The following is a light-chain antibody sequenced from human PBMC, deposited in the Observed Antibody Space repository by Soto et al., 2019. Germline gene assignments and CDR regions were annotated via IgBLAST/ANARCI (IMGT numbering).Light chain of an antibody. J-gene: IGLJ1*01. V-gene: IGLV2-14*01. CDR3: SSYTSSSTPV. Sequence: QSALTQPASVSGSPGQSITISCTGTSSDVGGYNYVSWYQQHPGTAPKLMIYEVSNRPSGVSNRFSGSKSGNTASLTISGLQAEDEADYYCSSYTSSSTPVFGTGTKVTVL. CDR2: EVS. CDR1: SSDVGGYNY.